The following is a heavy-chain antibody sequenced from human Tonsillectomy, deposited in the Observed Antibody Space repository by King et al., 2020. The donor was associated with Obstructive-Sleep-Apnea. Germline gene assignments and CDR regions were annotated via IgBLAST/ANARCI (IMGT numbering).Heavy chain of an antibody. D-gene: IGHD3-10*01. V-gene: IGHV3-23*01. CDR1: GFTFSSYA. Sequence: GGGGGRPGGSLRRSWAAAGFTFSSYAINWVRQAPGKGLEWVSAISGSGVGTYYADSVKGRFTISRDNSKNTLYLQMNSLRAEDTAVYYCAKAYYGSGSYSYYYYGMDVWGQGTTVTVSS. CDR3: AKAYYGSGSYSYYYYGMDV. CDR2: ISGSGVGT. J-gene: IGHJ6*02.